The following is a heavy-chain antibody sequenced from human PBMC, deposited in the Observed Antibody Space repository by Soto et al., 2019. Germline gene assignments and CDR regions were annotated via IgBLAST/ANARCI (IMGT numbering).Heavy chain of an antibody. J-gene: IGHJ5*01. CDR2: IYTSGST. V-gene: IGHV4-4*07. CDR3: VRMGYGTIDRSGYYLFDS. CDR1: GGSISSYY. Sequence: PSETLSLTCTVSGGSISSYYWNWIRQPAGKGLEWIGRIYTSGSTNYNPSLESRVTMSVDTSKNQFSLRLNSVTAADTAVYYCVRMGYGTIDRSGYYLFDSWGQGTLVTVSS. D-gene: IGHD3-22*01.